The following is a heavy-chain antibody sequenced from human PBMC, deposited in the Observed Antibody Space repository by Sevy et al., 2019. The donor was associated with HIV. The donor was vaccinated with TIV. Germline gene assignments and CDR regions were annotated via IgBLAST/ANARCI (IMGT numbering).Heavy chain of an antibody. CDR1: GFSFSDYG. D-gene: IGHD3-22*01. CDR3: ASVRCVGDSRRFFDQ. J-gene: IGHJ4*02. Sequence: GGSLRLSCAASGFSFSDYGMHWVRQAPGKGLEWVAVIWYNGNNKYYGDSVKGRFTISRDNSKNTLYLQMNGLRAEDTAVYYCASVRCVGDSRRFFDQWGQGTLVTVSS. V-gene: IGHV3-33*08. CDR2: IWYNGNNK.